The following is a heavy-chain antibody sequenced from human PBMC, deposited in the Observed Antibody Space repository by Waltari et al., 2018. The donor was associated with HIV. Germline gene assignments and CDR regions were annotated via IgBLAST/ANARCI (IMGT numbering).Heavy chain of an antibody. D-gene: IGHD4-17*01. CDR1: GYTFTGNY. CDR2: INPNNGGT. V-gene: IGHV1-2*02. Sequence: QVQLVQSGAEVKKPGASVKVSCKGSGYTFTGNYIHWVRQAPGQGLEWMGWINPNNGGTNYAQKFQDRVTMTRDTSISTAYMELSRLRSDDTAVYYCARNLDGDYVLAYWGQGILVTVSS. J-gene: IGHJ4*02. CDR3: ARNLDGDYVLAY.